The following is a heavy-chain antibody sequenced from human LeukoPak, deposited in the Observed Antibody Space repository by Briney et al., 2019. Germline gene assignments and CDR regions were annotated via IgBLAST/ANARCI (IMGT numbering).Heavy chain of an antibody. V-gene: IGHV3-9*01. Sequence: PGGSLRLSCAASGFTFDDYAMHWVRQAPGKGLEWVSGISWNSGSIGYADSVKGRFTISRDNAKNSLYLQMNSLRAEDTALYYCAKASRLYYGMDVWSQGTTVTVSS. CDR2: ISWNSGSI. D-gene: IGHD6-19*01. J-gene: IGHJ6*02. CDR3: AKASRLYYGMDV. CDR1: GFTFDDYA.